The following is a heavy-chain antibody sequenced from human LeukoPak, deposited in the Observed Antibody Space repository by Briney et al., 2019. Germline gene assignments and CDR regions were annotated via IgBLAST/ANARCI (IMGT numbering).Heavy chain of an antibody. D-gene: IGHD3-22*01. Sequence: PGGSLRLSCAASGFTFSSYAMSRVRQAPGKGLEWVSAISGSGGSTYYADSVKGRFTISRDNSKNTLYLQMNSLRAEDTAVYYCAKPDLSDYDSSGYYPLEAFDIWGQGTMVTVSS. J-gene: IGHJ3*02. CDR1: GFTFSSYA. CDR2: ISGSGGST. CDR3: AKPDLSDYDSSGYYPLEAFDI. V-gene: IGHV3-23*01.